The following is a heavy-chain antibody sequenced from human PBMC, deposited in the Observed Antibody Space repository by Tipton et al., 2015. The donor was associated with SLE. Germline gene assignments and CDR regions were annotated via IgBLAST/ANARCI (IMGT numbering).Heavy chain of an antibody. J-gene: IGHJ6*02. CDR2: ISDGGGT. D-gene: IGHD2-21*02. V-gene: IGHV4-59*08. CDR1: GGSISTNY. Sequence: TLSLTCSVSGGSISTNYWIWIRQPPGKGLEWIGYISDGGGTNYNPPLKSRVTISIDPAKNQFSLKLTSVTAADTAVYYCARGMVTWRGAIIGVDVWGQGTTVNVSS. CDR3: ARGMVTWRGAIIGVDV.